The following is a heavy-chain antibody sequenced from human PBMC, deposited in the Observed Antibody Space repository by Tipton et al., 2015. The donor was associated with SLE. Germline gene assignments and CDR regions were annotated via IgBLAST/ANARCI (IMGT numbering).Heavy chain of an antibody. Sequence: QVQLVQSGAEVKKPGASVKVSCRSSRYTFTDYYVHWVRQAPGQGLEWMGCINANSGDTEYAQKFQDRVTMTRDTSISTAYMELSSLRSDDTAVYYCARDFTDSGSSQYWGQGTLVTVSS. J-gene: IGHJ1*01. D-gene: IGHD1-26*01. CDR1: RYTFTDYY. CDR2: INANSGDT. V-gene: IGHV1-2*02. CDR3: ARDFTDSGSSQY.